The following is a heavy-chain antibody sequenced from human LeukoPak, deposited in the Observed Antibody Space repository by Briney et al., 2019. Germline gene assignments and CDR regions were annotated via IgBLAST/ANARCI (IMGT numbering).Heavy chain of an antibody. CDR3: ARALDAVRSLPLRY. V-gene: IGHV1-8*01. J-gene: IGHJ4*02. Sequence: ASVKVSCKASGYTFTNYEINWVRQATGQGLEWMGWMNPNSGNTGYAQKFQGRVTMTRNTSISTAYMELSSLRFEDTAVYYYARALDAVRSLPLRYWGQGTLVTVSS. D-gene: IGHD3-16*02. CDR2: MNPNSGNT. CDR1: GYTFTNYE.